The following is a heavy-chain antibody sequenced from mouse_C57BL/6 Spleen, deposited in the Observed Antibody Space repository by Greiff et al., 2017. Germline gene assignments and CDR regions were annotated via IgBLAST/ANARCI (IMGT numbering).Heavy chain of an antibody. CDR2: IDPSDSET. Sequence: QVQLKQPGAELVRPGSSVKLSCKASGYTFTSYWMHWVKQRPIQGLEWIGNIDPSDSETHYNQKFKDKATLTVDKSSSTAYMQLSSLTSEDSAVYYCARGGYYGYDGDYWGQGTTLTVSS. J-gene: IGHJ2*01. CDR1: GYTFTSYW. D-gene: IGHD2-2*01. V-gene: IGHV1-52*01. CDR3: ARGGYYGYDGDY.